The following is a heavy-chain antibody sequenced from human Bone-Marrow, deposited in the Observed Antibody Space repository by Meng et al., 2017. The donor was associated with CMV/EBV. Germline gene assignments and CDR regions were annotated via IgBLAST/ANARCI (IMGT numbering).Heavy chain of an antibody. D-gene: IGHD2-21*02. CDR3: ARGGPTYCGGDCPNLPDY. V-gene: IGHV4-34*01. J-gene: IGHJ4*02. Sequence: GSSSGSYWSWIRQPPGKGLEWIGAINHSGRTTSNPSLKSRVTISVDTSKTQFSLKLSSVTAADTAVYYCARGGPTYCGGDCPNLPDYWGQGTLVTVSS. CDR1: GSSSGSY. CDR2: INHSGRT.